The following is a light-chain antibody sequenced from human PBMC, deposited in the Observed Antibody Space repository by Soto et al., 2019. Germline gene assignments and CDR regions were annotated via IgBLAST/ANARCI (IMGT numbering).Light chain of an antibody. J-gene: IGLJ2*01. Sequence: QSALTQPASVSGSPGQSITISCTGTSSDIGGYGYVSWYQQYPGKAPKLLIFEVTNRPSGVSNRFSGSKSGNTASLTISGLQAEDEADYYCTSYRTITSRLVFGGGTKLTVL. CDR1: SSDIGGYGY. V-gene: IGLV2-14*01. CDR2: EVT. CDR3: TSYRTITSRLV.